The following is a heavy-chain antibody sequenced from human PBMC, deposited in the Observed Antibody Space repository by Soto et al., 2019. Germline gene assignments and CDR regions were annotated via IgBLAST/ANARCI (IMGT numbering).Heavy chain of an antibody. CDR2: ISSTSSFI. CDR3: ARDRGTVGTAYYGMDV. Sequence: EVQLVESGGGLVKPGGSLRLSCAASGFTLSSYTMNWVRQAPGKGLEWVSFISSTSSFIYYADSVRGRFTISRDNAKNSLYLQMNSLRAEDTAVYHCARDRGTVGTAYYGMDVWGQGTTVIVSS. CDR1: GFTLSSYT. J-gene: IGHJ6*02. D-gene: IGHD3-10*01. V-gene: IGHV3-21*01.